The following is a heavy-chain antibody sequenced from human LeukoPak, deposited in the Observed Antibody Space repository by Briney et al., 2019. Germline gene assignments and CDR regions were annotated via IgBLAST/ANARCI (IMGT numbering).Heavy chain of an antibody. CDR3: ARDLGYGDPFDC. Sequence: SSETLSLTCTVSGGSISSGGYYWSWIRQPPGKGLEWIGYIYHSGSTYYNPSLKSRVTISVDTPKNQFSLKLSSVTAADTAVYYCARDLGYGDPFDCWGQGTLVTVSS. J-gene: IGHJ4*02. CDR1: GGSISSGGYY. CDR2: IYHSGST. V-gene: IGHV4-30-2*01. D-gene: IGHD4-17*01.